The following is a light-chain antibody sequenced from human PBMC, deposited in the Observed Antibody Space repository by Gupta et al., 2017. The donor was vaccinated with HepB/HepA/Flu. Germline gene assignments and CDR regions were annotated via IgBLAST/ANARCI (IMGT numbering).Light chain of an antibody. J-gene: IGLJ3*02. CDR3: QVWDTSSDHWV. V-gene: IGLV3-21*03. Sequence: ALTQPPSVSVAPGKTARITCGGKNIGSKSVHWYQQKPGQAPVLVVHDDSDRPSGIPERFSGSNSGNTATLTISRVEAGDEADYSCQVWDTSSDHWVFGGGTKLTVL. CDR1: NIGSKS. CDR2: DDS.